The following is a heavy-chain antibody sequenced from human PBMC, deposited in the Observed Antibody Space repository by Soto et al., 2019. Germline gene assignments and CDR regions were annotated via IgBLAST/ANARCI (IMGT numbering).Heavy chain of an antibody. CDR2: INSDGSST. CDR3: AREVLQWPPGYGMDV. CDR1: GFTFISFW. J-gene: IGHJ6*02. Sequence: GVSLRLPSAASGFTFISFWMHWFRQAPGKGLVWVSRINSDGSSTSYADSVKGRFTISRDNAKNTLYLQMNSLRAEDTAVYYWAREVLQWPPGYGMDVWGQGTTVTVSS. D-gene: IGHD6-19*01. V-gene: IGHV3-74*01.